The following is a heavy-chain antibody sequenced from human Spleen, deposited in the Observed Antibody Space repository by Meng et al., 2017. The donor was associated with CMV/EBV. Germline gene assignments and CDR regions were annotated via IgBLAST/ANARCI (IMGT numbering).Heavy chain of an antibody. J-gene: IGHJ4*02. CDR3: AKDHRYSNSSGGYFDY. CDR2: IRYDANNK. Sequence: GGSLRLSCAAFGFTFSSFGMHWVRQAPGKGLDWVAFIRYDANNKYYADSVKGRFTISRANSKNTVYLQMNSLRAEDTAVYYCAKDHRYSNSSGGYFDYWGQGTLVTVSS. V-gene: IGHV3-30*02. D-gene: IGHD6-6*01. CDR1: GFTFSSFG.